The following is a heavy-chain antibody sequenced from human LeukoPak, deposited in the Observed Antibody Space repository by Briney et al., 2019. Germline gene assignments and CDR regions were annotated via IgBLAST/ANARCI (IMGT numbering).Heavy chain of an antibody. CDR3: ARGPQSDYYFDY. CDR2: INHSGST. V-gene: IGHV4-34*01. Sequence: PSETLSLTCSVSGDSINTYYWSWVRQPPGKGLEWIGEINHSGSTNYNPSLKSRVTISVDTSKNQFSLKLSSVTAADTAAYYCARGPQSDYYFDYWGQGTLVTVSS. CDR1: GDSINTYY. J-gene: IGHJ4*02.